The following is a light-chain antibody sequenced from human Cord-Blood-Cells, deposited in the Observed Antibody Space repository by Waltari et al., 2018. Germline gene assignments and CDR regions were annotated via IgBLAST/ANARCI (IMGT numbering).Light chain of an antibody. CDR1: QSISSY. Sequence: DIQLTQSPSSLSASVGDRVTITCLASQSISSYLYWYQQKPGKAPKLLIYAASSLQSGVPSRFSGSGSGTDFTLTISSLQPEDFATCYCQQSYSTPYTFGQGTMLESK. V-gene: IGKV1-39*01. CDR3: QQSYSTPYT. J-gene: IGKJ2*01. CDR2: AAS.